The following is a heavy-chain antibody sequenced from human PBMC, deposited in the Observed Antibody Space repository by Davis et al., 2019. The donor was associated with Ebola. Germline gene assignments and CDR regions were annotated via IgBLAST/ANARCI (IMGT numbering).Heavy chain of an antibody. V-gene: IGHV3-23*01. D-gene: IGHD3-16*01. Sequence: GGSLRLSCAATGFSFDMYPMDWVRQAPGKGLEWLSEIRGAGDSTYHAESVKGRFTISRDNSKNTMFLQMNSLRAEDTAVYYCARDQWTGGNSHAEEAHFGIDVWGKGATVTVSS. J-gene: IGHJ6*04. CDR3: ARDQWTGGNSHAEEAHFGIDV. CDR1: GFSFDMYP. CDR2: IRGAGDST.